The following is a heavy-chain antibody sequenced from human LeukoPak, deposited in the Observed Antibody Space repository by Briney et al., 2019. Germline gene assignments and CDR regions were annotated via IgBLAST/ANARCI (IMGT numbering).Heavy chain of an antibody. CDR1: GFTFDDYA. D-gene: IGHD3-10*01. J-gene: IGHJ6*03. Sequence: GGSLRLSCAASGFTFDDYAMHWVRQAPGKGLEWVSGISWNSFSIGYADSVKGRFTLSRDNAKNSLYLQMNSLRAEDTALYYCAKSSGNYLNYYYYMDVWGKGTTVTISS. V-gene: IGHV3-9*01. CDR2: ISWNSFSI. CDR3: AKSSGNYLNYYYYMDV.